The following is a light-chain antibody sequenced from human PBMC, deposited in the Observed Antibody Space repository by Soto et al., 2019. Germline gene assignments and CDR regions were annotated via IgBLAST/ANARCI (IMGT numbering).Light chain of an antibody. V-gene: IGKV3-20*01. Sequence: EIVLPQSPGTLSLSPGERATLSCRASQSVTSNYLACYQQKPGQAPRLLIYGASSRPTGVPDRFSGSGSGTDFTLANSRLEPEDLAVFYCQEYGTSPRSFGQGTKVEVK. J-gene: IGKJ1*01. CDR2: GAS. CDR1: QSVTSNY. CDR3: QEYGTSPRS.